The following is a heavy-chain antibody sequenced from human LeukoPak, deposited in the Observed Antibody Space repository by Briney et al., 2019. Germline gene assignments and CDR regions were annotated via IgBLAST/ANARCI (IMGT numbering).Heavy chain of an antibody. CDR3: ARDGGYSSGLAGY. Sequence: GASVKVSCKASGGTFSSYAISSVRQAPGQGLEWMGRIIPILGIANYAQKFQGRVTITADKSTSTAYMELRSLRSDDTAVYYCARDGGYSSGLAGYWGQGTLVTVSS. J-gene: IGHJ4*02. CDR1: GGTFSSYA. CDR2: IIPILGIA. D-gene: IGHD6-19*01. V-gene: IGHV1-69*04.